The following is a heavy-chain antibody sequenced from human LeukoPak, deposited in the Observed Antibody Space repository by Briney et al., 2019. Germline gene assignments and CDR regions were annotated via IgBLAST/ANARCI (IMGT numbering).Heavy chain of an antibody. CDR2: IYPGDSDT. Sequence: KLGESLKISGQGSGDTFTSDGIGWVGQMPGKGLDWSGIIYPGDSDTRYSPSFQGQVTISAEKSLSTAYLQWSSLKASDTAMYYCARGSGSYHTAYMNWGQGSPVTVSS. CDR3: ARGSGSYHTAYMN. CDR1: GDTFTSDG. V-gene: IGHV5-51*01. J-gene: IGHJ4*02. D-gene: IGHD1-26*01.